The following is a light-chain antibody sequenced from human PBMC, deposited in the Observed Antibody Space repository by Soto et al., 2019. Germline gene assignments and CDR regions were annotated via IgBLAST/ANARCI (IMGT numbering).Light chain of an antibody. J-gene: IGKJ4*01. CDR1: QSVSSNY. Sequence: VLTQSPGTLSLSPGERATLSCRASQSVSSNYLAWYQQRPGQAPRLLIYGASSRATGIPDKFSGSGSGTDFTLTISRLEPEDFAVYYCQQYGTSPLTFGGGTKVDIK. CDR2: GAS. V-gene: IGKV3-20*01. CDR3: QQYGTSPLT.